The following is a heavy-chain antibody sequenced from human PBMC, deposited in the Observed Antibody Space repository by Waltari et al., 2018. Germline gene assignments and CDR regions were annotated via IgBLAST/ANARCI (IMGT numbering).Heavy chain of an antibody. CDR2: INPSGGST. Sequence: QVQLVQSGAEVKKPGASVKVSCKASGYTFTSYYMHWVRQAPGQGLEWMGIINPSGGSTSYAQKFQGRVTMTRDTSTSTVYMELSSLRSEDTAVYYCARGGMTGNTRYAPWYFDVWGRGTLVTVSS. J-gene: IGHJ2*01. CDR1: GYTFTSYY. V-gene: IGHV1-46*01. D-gene: IGHD1-7*01. CDR3: ARGGMTGNTRYAPWYFDV.